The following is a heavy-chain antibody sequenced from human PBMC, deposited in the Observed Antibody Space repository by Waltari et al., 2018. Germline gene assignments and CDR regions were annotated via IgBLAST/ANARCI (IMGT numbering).Heavy chain of an antibody. Sequence: QVQLQESGPGLVKPSETLSLTCTVSGGSISSYYWSWIRQPPGKGLEWIGYIYYSGSTNYNPSLKSRVTISVDTSKNQFSLKLSSVTAADTAVYYCARLRGSSGYYLFAYWGQGTLVTVSS. V-gene: IGHV4-59*01. CDR2: IYYSGST. J-gene: IGHJ4*02. CDR3: ARLRGSSGYYLFAY. CDR1: GGSISSYY. D-gene: IGHD3-22*01.